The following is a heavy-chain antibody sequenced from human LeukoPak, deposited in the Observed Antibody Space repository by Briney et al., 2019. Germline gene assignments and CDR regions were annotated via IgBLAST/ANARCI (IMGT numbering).Heavy chain of an antibody. CDR2: INPNSGVT. J-gene: IGHJ4*02. CDR3: ATGWAYGVIITPPGY. V-gene: IGHV1-2*02. D-gene: IGHD3-10*01. CDR1: GYTFTDYY. Sequence: ASVKVSCKASGYTFTDYYMHWVRQAPGQGLEWMGWINPNSGVTNYAQKFQGRATMTTDTSINTAYMEVCRLTFDDTAIYYCATGWAYGVIITPPGYWGQGTLVTVSS.